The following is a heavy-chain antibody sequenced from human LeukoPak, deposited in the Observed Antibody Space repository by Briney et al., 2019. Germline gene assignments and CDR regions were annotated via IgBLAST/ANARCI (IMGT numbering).Heavy chain of an antibody. V-gene: IGHV3-48*01. Sequence: GGSLRLSCAASGFTFGDYSMNWVRQAPGKGPEWVSYISGFSSAIYYADSVKGRFTISRDNSKNTLYLQMNSLRAEDTAVYYCARGRATVTTFDYWGQGTLVTVSS. J-gene: IGHJ4*02. CDR3: ARGRATVTTFDY. D-gene: IGHD4-11*01. CDR2: ISGFSSAI. CDR1: GFTFGDYS.